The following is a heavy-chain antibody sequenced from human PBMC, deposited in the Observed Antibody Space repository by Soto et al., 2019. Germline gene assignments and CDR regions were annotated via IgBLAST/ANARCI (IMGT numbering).Heavy chain of an antibody. V-gene: IGHV4-4*02. J-gene: IGHJ4*02. Sequence: QVHLQESGPGLVKPSGTLSLTCAVSSGSIISTNWWSWVRQPPGKGLEWIGEIHHRGTTNYNPSLKSRVTISVDKSKNQFSLKLSSVTAADAAVYYCVRVGHMVPAAVDYWGQGTLVTVSS. CDR2: IHHRGTT. CDR3: VRVGHMVPAAVDY. D-gene: IGHD3-10*01. CDR1: SGSIISTNW.